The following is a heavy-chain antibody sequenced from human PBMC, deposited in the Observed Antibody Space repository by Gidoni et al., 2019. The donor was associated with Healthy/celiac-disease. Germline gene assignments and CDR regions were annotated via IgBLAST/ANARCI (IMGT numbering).Heavy chain of an antibody. CDR1: GFTFSSYS. V-gene: IGHV3-21*01. CDR2: ISSSSSYI. J-gene: IGHJ4*02. Sequence: EVQLVESGGGLVKPGGSLRLSCAASGFTFSSYSMNWVRQAPGKGLEWVSSISSSSSYIYYADSVKGRFTISRDNAKNSLYLQMNSLRAEDTAVYYCARSEIGRGGDSHWRLWGQGTLVTVSS. CDR3: ARSEIGRGGDSHWRL. D-gene: IGHD2-21*02.